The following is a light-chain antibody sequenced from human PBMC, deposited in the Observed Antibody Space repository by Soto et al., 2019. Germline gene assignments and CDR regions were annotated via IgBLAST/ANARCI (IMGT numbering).Light chain of an antibody. Sequence: DIQLTQSPSFLSASVRDRVTITCRARQGITNYLAWYQQKPGKVPKLLIEAASTLQSGVPSRFSGSGSGTDFTLTMSSLLYEDVGNYYCQKYNSAPWKFGQGTKVDIK. CDR1: QGITNY. CDR2: AAS. J-gene: IGKJ1*01. V-gene: IGKV1-27*01. CDR3: QKYNSAPWK.